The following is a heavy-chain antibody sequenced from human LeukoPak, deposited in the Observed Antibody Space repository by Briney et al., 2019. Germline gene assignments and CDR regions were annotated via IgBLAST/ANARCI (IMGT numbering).Heavy chain of an antibody. Sequence: GGSLRLSCAASGFTFSSYAMSWVRQAPGKGLEWVSAISGSGGSTYYADSVKGRFTISRDNSKNTLYLQMNSLRAEDTAAYYCAKQMGARQTPDAFDIWGQGTMVAVSS. J-gene: IGHJ3*02. V-gene: IGHV3-23*01. CDR1: GFTFSSYA. CDR2: ISGSGGST. CDR3: AKQMGARQTPDAFDI. D-gene: IGHD1-26*01.